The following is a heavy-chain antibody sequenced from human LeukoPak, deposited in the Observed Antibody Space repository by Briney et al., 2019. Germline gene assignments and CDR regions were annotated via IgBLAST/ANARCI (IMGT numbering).Heavy chain of an antibody. CDR2: SIPIVGIA. Sequence: ASVKVSCKASGGTFSRYTINWVRQAPGQGLEWMGRSIPIVGIANYAQKLQGRVAITADKSTTTAYMELSSLRSEDTAVYFCAIAGPADITWFDPWGQGTLVTVSS. V-gene: IGHV1-69*02. CDR3: AIAGPADITWFDP. CDR1: GGTFSRYT. D-gene: IGHD2-2*01. J-gene: IGHJ5*02.